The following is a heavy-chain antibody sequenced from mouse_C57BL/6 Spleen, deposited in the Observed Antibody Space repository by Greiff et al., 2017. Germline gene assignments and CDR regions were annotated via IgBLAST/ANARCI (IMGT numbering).Heavy chain of an antibody. CDR1: GFNIKDYY. Sequence: VQLQQSGAELVKPGASVKLSCTASGFNIKDYYMHWVKQRTEQGLEWIGRIDPEDGETKYAPKFPGKATITADTSSNTAYLQLSSLTSEDTAVYYCARGYYGSSGAWFAYWGQGTLVTVSA. J-gene: IGHJ3*01. CDR2: IDPEDGET. D-gene: IGHD1-1*01. V-gene: IGHV14-2*01. CDR3: ARGYYGSSGAWFAY.